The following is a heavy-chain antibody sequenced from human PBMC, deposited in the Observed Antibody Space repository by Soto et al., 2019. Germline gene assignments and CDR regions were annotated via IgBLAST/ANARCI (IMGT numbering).Heavy chain of an antibody. D-gene: IGHD2-2*01. CDR2: IIPIFGTA. CDR3: ARLRFPGKPGPGTYYFDY. V-gene: IGHV1-69*13. J-gene: IGHJ4*02. CDR1: GGTFSSYA. Sequence: SVKVSCKASGGTFSSYAISWVRQAPGQGLEWMGGIIPIFGTANYAQKFQGRVTITADESTSTAYMELSSLRSEDTAVYYCARLRFPGKPGPGTYYFDYCGQGPLVTVYS.